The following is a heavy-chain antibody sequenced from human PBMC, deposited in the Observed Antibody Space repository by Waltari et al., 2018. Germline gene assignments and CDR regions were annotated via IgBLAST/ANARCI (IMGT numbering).Heavy chain of an antibody. CDR2: INAGNGNT. J-gene: IGHJ4*02. D-gene: IGHD5-12*01. CDR3: ARLVGDGYNLGCLGVCHYFDY. Sequence: QVQLVQSGAEVMKPGASVKVSCKASGYTFTSYAMHWVRQAPGQRLEWMGWINAGNGNTKYSQKFQGRVTITADKSTSTAYMELSSLRSEDTAVYYCARLVGDGYNLGCLGVCHYFDYWGQGTLVIVSS. V-gene: IGHV1-3*01. CDR1: GYTFTSYA.